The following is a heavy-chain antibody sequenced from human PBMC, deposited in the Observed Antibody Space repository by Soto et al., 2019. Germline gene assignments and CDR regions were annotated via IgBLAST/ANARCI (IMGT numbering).Heavy chain of an antibody. CDR2: IYSGGDT. V-gene: IGHV3-53*01. CDR1: GFSVSSDY. J-gene: IGHJ6*02. Sequence: GGSLRLSCAASGFSVSSDYMSWARQAPGKGLEWVSLIYSGGDTYYADSVKGRFTISRDISSNTIYLHMTSLRADDTVIYYCTRAGSDPGNFYISNYYAMDVWGRGTTVTVSS. D-gene: IGHD3-10*01. CDR3: TRAGSDPGNFYISNYYAMDV.